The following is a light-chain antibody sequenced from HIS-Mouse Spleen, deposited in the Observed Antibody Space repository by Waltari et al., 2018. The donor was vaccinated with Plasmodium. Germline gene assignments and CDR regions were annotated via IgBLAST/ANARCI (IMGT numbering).Light chain of an antibody. CDR3: QQYNSYSWT. CDR2: KAS. V-gene: IGKV1-5*03. Sequence: DIQMTQSPSTLSASVGDRVTITCRASQSISSRLAWYQQKPGKAPKLLIYKASSLESGVPSRCSGSGSGTKFTLTISSLQPDDFATYYCQQYNSYSWTFGQGTKVESK. CDR1: QSISSR. J-gene: IGKJ1*01.